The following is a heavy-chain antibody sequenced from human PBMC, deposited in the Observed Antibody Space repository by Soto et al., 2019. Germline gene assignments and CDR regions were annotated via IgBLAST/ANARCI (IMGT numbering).Heavy chain of an antibody. CDR1: GGSISSGGYY. D-gene: IGHD5-12*01. J-gene: IGHJ3*02. CDR2: IYYSGST. CDR3: ARDRGYADAFDI. V-gene: IGHV4-31*03. Sequence: TLSLTCTVSGGSISSGGYYWSWIRQHPEKGLEWIGYIYYSGSTSYNPSLKSRVTISVDTSKNQFSLRLNSVTAADTAVYFCARDRGYADAFDIWGQGTMVTVPS.